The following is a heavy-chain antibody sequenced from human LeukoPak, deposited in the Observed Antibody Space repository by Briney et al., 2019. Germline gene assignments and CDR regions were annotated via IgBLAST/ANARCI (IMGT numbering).Heavy chain of an antibody. Sequence: PGGSLRLPCVASGFTFSDYAMTWVRQAPGKGLEWVSTITSNGGTTYYADSVKGRFAISRDNSKNTLFLQMNSLRAEDTAVYYCAKAASHWYFDYWGQGSLVAVSS. D-gene: IGHD1-1*01. V-gene: IGHV3-23*01. J-gene: IGHJ4*02. CDR1: GFTFSDYA. CDR2: ITSNGGTT. CDR3: AKAASHWYFDY.